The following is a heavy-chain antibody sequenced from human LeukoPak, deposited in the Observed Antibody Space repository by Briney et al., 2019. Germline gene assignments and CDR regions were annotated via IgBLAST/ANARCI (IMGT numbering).Heavy chain of an antibody. Sequence: PSETVSLTCTVSGGSISSCSYYWGWLRHPPGKGPVWIGNIYYSASTDYIATPKSRVTISVYTAKNNFSLKLSAVTAADTAVYYCARLFGNSDFDYWGQGTLVTVSS. CDR3: ARLFGNSDFDY. CDR2: IYYSAST. V-gene: IGHV4-39*02. J-gene: IGHJ4*02. D-gene: IGHD4-23*01. CDR1: GGSISSCSYY.